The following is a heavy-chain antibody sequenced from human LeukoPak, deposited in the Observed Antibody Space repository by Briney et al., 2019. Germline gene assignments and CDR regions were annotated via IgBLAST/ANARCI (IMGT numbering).Heavy chain of an antibody. Sequence: SVKVSCKASGGTFSSYAISWVRQAPGQGLEWMGGIIPIFGTANYAQKFQGRVTITADKSTSTAYMELSSLRSEDTAVYYCARGGASSGYMIPDYWGQGTLVTVSS. CDR2: IIPIFGTA. J-gene: IGHJ4*02. V-gene: IGHV1-69*06. CDR1: GGTFSSYA. D-gene: IGHD5-12*01. CDR3: ARGGASSGYMIPDY.